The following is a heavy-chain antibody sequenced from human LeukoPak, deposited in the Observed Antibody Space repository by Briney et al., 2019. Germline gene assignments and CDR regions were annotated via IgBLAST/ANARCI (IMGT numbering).Heavy chain of an antibody. J-gene: IGHJ4*02. V-gene: IGHV4-39*01. Sequence: SETLSLTCTVSVGSISSSSYYWGWIRQPPGKGLEWIGSIYYSGSTYYNPSLKSRVTISVDPSKNQFSLKLSSVTAADTAVYYCARHIIPYRSGHFDYWGQGTLVTVSS. CDR2: IYYSGST. CDR1: VGSISSSSYY. CDR3: ARHIIPYRSGHFDY. D-gene: IGHD6-19*01.